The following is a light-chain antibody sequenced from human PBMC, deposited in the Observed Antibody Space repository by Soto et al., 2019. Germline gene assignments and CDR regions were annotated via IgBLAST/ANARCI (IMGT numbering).Light chain of an antibody. V-gene: IGLV2-23*01. J-gene: IGLJ3*02. CDR3: CSYAGSSTYLV. Sequence: QSALTQPASVSGSPGQSITISCTGTSSDVGSYNLVSWYQQHPGKAPKLMIYEGSKRPSGVSNRFSGSKSGNTASLTISGLHAEDEAEYYCCSYAGSSTYLVFGGGTKLTVL. CDR1: SSDVGSYNL. CDR2: EGS.